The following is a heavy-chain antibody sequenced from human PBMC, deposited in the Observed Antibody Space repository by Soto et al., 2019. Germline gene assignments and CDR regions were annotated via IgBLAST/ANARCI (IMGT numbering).Heavy chain of an antibody. D-gene: IGHD3-3*01. Sequence: ASVKVSCKASGYTFTSYGISWVRRAPGQGLEWMGWISAYNGNTNYAQKLQGRVTMTTDTSTNTAYMELRSLRSDDTAVYYCARDKLTHYDFWSGYYAFDYWGQGTLVTVSS. CDR1: GYTFTSYG. J-gene: IGHJ4*02. CDR3: ARDKLTHYDFWSGYYAFDY. CDR2: ISAYNGNT. V-gene: IGHV1-18*01.